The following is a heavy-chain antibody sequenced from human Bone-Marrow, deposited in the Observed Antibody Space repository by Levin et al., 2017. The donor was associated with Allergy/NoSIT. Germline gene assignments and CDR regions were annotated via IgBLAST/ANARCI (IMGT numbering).Heavy chain of an antibody. CDR1: GFTFDDYA. CDR3: AKGYYFGSGSYWLYYSYGMDV. D-gene: IGHD3-10*01. V-gene: IGHV3-9*01. Sequence: GGSLRLSCAASGFTFDDYAMHWVRQAPGKGLEWVSGISWNSTTIGYADSVKGRFTISRDNAKNSLYLLMNSLTAEDTALYYCAKGYYFGSGSYWLYYSYGMDVWGQGTTVTVSS. J-gene: IGHJ6*02. CDR2: ISWNSTTI.